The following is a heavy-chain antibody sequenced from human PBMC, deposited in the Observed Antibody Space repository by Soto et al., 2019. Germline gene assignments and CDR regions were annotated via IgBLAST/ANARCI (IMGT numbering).Heavy chain of an antibody. CDR3: ARGRIAARPTEERYYYYYMDV. CDR1: GYTFTSYT. D-gene: IGHD6-6*01. J-gene: IGHJ6*03. CDR2: IIPILGIA. Sequence: SVKVSCKASGYTFTSYTISWVLQAPGQGLEWMGRIIPILGIANYAQKFQGRVTITADKSTSTAYMELSSLRSEDTAVYYCARGRIAARPTEERYYYYYMDVWGKGTTVTVSS. V-gene: IGHV1-69*02.